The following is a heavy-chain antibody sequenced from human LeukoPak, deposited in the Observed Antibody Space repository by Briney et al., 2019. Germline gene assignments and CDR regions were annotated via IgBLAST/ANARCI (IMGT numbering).Heavy chain of an antibody. V-gene: IGHV4-38-2*02. CDR3: ARDRAVTTFDY. Sequence: SETLSLTCAVSGYSISSGYYWCWIRQPPGKGLEWIGNIYHSGSTYYNPSLKSRVTISVDTSKNQFSLEMSSVTAADTAVYYCARDRAVTTFDYWAREPWSPSPQ. J-gene: IGHJ4*02. CDR2: IYHSGST. CDR1: GYSISSGYY. D-gene: IGHD4-17*01.